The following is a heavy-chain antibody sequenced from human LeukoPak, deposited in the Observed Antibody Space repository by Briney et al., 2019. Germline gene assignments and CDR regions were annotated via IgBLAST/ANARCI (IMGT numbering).Heavy chain of an antibody. V-gene: IGHV3-48*01. CDR1: GFSFDNYG. Sequence: GGSLRLSCVTSGFSFDNYGMSWVRRAPGKGLEWISYFSSRKNIVNYEDSVKGRFTISRDKAKTSLYLQMNSLRAEDTAVYYCVRDQQWESPHYFDFWGQGTPVTVSS. CDR2: FSSRKNIV. J-gene: IGHJ4*02. CDR3: VRDQQWESPHYFDF. D-gene: IGHD1-26*01.